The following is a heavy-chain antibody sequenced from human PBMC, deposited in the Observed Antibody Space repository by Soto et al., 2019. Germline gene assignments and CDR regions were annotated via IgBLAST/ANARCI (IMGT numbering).Heavy chain of an antibody. V-gene: IGHV1-18*01. Sequence: QVQLVQSGAEVKKPGASVKLSCKASGYTFTSYGISWVRQAPGQGLEWMGWISAYNGNTNYAQKLQGRVTMSTDTSTSTAYIELRSLRSDDTAVYYCARSSGSAYWFDPWGQGTLVTVSS. J-gene: IGHJ5*02. CDR1: GYTFTSYG. CDR3: ARSSGSAYWFDP. D-gene: IGHD6-6*01. CDR2: ISAYNGNT.